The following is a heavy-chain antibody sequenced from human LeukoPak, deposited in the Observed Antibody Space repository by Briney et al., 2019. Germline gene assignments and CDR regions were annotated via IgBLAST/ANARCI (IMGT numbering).Heavy chain of an antibody. CDR3: ARGDGGDYFDY. J-gene: IGHJ4*02. D-gene: IGHD3-16*01. Sequence: GGSLRLSCAASGFTFDDYGMSWVRQAPGKGLEWVSGINWNGGSTGYADSVKGRFTISRDNAKNSLYLQMNSLRAEDTALHYCARGDGGDYFDYWGQGTLVTVSS. CDR2: INWNGGST. V-gene: IGHV3-20*04. CDR1: GFTFDDYG.